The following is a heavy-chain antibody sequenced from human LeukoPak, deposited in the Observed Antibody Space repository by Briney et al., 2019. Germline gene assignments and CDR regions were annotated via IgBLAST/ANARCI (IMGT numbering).Heavy chain of an antibody. V-gene: IGHV1-18*01. D-gene: IGHD3-9*01. Sequence: ASVKVSCKASGYTFNNYGISWVRQAPGQGLEWMGWVSSYSGDTNYAQKFQGRVTMSTDTSTSSAYMELRSLRLDDTAIYYCAKDWHILTGRNCFDPWGQGTLVTVSS. CDR3: AKDWHILTGRNCFDP. CDR1: GYTFNNYG. CDR2: VSSYSGDT. J-gene: IGHJ5*02.